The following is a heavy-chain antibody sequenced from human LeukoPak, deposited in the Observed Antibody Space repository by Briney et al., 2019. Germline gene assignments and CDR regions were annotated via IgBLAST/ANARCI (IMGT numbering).Heavy chain of an antibody. CDR3: ASTTGSSGWGDLDY. D-gene: IGHD6-19*01. CDR2: ISAYNGNT. J-gene: IGHJ4*02. CDR1: GYTFTSYG. Sequence: ASVKVSCKASGYTFTSYGISWVRQAPGQGLEWMGWISAYNGNTNYAQKLQGRVTMTTDTSTSTAYMELRSLRSVDTAVYYCASTTGSSGWGDLDYWGQGTLVTVSS. V-gene: IGHV1-18*01.